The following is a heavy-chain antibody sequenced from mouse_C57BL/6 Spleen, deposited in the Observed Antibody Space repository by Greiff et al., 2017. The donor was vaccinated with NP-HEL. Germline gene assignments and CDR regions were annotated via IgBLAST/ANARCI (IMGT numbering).Heavy chain of an antibody. CDR1: GFNIKDYY. J-gene: IGHJ1*03. CDR2: IDPEDGET. V-gene: IGHV14-2*01. Sequence: EVQGVESGAELVKPGASVKLSCTASGFNIKDYYMHWVKQRTEQGLEWIGRIDPEDGETKYDPKFQGKATITAETSSTTAYLQLSSLTSEDTAVYYCARSFYDYPWYFDVWGTGTTVTVSS. D-gene: IGHD2-4*01. CDR3: ARSFYDYPWYFDV.